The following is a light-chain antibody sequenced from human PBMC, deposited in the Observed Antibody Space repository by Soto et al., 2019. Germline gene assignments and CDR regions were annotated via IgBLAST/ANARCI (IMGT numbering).Light chain of an antibody. Sequence: DIQMTQSPSSVSASVGDRVTMTCRASQGINSWLAWYQQKPGKAPKILIYKASSLESGAPSRFSGSGSGTEFTLTISSLQPDDFATYYCQQYSTYTPRTFGQGTKVDIK. J-gene: IGKJ1*01. CDR1: QGINSW. V-gene: IGKV1-5*03. CDR3: QQYSTYTPRT. CDR2: KAS.